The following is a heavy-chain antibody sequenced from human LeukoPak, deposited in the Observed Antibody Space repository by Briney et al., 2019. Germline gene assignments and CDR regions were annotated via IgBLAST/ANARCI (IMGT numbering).Heavy chain of an antibody. CDR2: INPNSGGT. CDR3: ARDGSGYDPNYMDV. J-gene: IGHJ6*03. CDR1: GYTFTGYY. Sequence: ASVKVSCKASGYTFTGYYMHWVRQAPGQGLEWMGWINPNSGGTNYAQKFQGRVTMTRDTSISTAYMELSRLRSEDTAVCYCARDGSGYDPNYMDVWGKGTTVTVSS. D-gene: IGHD5-12*01. V-gene: IGHV1-2*02.